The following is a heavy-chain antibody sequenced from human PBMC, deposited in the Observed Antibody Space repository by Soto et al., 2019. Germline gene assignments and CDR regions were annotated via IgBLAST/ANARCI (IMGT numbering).Heavy chain of an antibody. V-gene: IGHV3-49*05. CDR1: GFTFGDYA. CDR2: IRSKAYGGTT. D-gene: IGHD2-15*01. Sequence: EVQLVESGGGLVKPGRSLRLSCTASGFTFGDYAMSWFRQAPGKGLEWVGFIRSKAYGGTTEYAASVKGRFTISRDDSKSIAYLQMNSLKTEDPAVYYCTSEDIVVVVAAPPVDYWGQGTLVTVSS. CDR3: TSEDIVVVVAAPPVDY. J-gene: IGHJ4*02.